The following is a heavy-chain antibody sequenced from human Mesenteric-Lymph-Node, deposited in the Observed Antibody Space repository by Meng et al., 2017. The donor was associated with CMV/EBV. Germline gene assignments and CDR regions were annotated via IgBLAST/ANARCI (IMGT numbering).Heavy chain of an antibody. J-gene: IGHJ4*02. V-gene: IGHV1-18*01. Sequence: ASVKVSCKASGYTFAAYGISWVRQAPGQGLEWMGWINTYNGNTNYAQKFQDRVTMTTDTSTNTVYMELRSLRSDDTAVYYCARDQGAVVAEAIDYWGQGTLVIVSS. CDR1: GYTFAAYG. CDR3: ARDQGAVVAEAIDY. D-gene: IGHD5-12*01. CDR2: INTYNGNT.